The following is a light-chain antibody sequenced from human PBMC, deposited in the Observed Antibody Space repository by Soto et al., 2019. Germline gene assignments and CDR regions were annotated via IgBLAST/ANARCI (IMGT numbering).Light chain of an antibody. V-gene: IGLV1-44*01. J-gene: IGLJ1*01. CDR2: NNN. CDR3: AAWDDSLNGLV. CDR1: SSHIGSNT. Sequence: QSVLTQPPSASGTPGQRVTISCSGSSSHIGSNTVNWYQQLPGTTPNLLIYNNNQRPSGGPDRCSGSKSGTSAALAISGRQSEDEADYYCAAWDDSLNGLVFGTGTKLTVL.